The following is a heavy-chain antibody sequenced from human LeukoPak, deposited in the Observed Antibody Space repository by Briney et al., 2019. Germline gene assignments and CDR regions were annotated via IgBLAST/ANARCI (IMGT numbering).Heavy chain of an antibody. V-gene: IGHV1-18*04. D-gene: IGHD5-12*01. CDR3: ARGVKVATTLFDY. Sequence: ASVKVSCKASGYTFTGYYMHWVRQAPGQGLEWMGWINPNSGNTNYAQKLQGRVTMTTDTSTSTAYMELRSLRSDDTAVYYCARGVKVATTLFDYWGQGTLVTVSS. J-gene: IGHJ4*02. CDR2: INPNSGNT. CDR1: GYTFTGYY.